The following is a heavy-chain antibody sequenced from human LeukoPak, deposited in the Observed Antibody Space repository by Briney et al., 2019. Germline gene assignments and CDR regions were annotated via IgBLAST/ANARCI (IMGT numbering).Heavy chain of an antibody. CDR1: GGSFSGYY. J-gene: IGHJ4*02. D-gene: IGHD3-10*01. V-gene: IGHV4-34*01. CDR3: ARVSSGVYFDY. CDR2: INHSGST. Sequence: SETLSLTCAVYGGSFSGYYWSWICQPPGKGLEWIGEINHSGSTNYNPSLKSRVTISVDTSKNQFSLKLSSVTAADTAVYYCARVSSGVYFDYWGQGTLVTVSS.